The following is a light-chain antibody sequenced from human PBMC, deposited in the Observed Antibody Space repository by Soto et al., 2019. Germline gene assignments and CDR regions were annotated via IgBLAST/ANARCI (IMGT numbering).Light chain of an antibody. CDR3: QTWGTGILV. Sequence: QPLLTQSPSASATLGASVKLTCTLSSGHSSYAIAWHQQQPEKGPRYLMKLNSDGSHSKGDGIPDRFSGSSSGAERYLTISSLQSEDEADYYCQTWGTGILVFGGGTKVTV. CDR2: LNSDGSH. CDR1: SGHSSYA. V-gene: IGLV4-69*01. J-gene: IGLJ2*01.